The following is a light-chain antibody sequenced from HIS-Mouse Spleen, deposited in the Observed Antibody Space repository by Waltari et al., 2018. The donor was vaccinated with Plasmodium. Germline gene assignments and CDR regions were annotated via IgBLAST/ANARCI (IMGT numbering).Light chain of an antibody. V-gene: IGLV2-8*01. CDR2: EVS. CDR3: SSYAGSNNLV. Sequence: QTALTQPPSPSGSPGQSVTISCTGTSSDVGGYHDVPWYQQTPGKAPKLMIYEVSNRPSGVPDRFSGSKSGNTASLTVSGLQAEDEADYYCSSYAGSNNLVFGGGTKLTVL. CDR1: SSDVGGYHD. J-gene: IGLJ2*01.